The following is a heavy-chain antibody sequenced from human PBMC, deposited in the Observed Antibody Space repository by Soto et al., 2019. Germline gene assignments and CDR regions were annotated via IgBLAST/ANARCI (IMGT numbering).Heavy chain of an antibody. V-gene: IGHV4-30-4*01. J-gene: IGHJ5*01. CDR3: ARGRYCLNGRCFPNWFDS. D-gene: IGHD2-15*01. Sequence: SETLSLTCSVSGDSISTVDYFWAWIRQPPGQALEYIGYIYKSATTYYNPSFESRVAISLDTSKGQFSLNVTSVTAADTAVYFCARGRYCLNGRCFPNWFDSWGQGTPVTVSS. CDR1: GDSISTVDYF. CDR2: IYKSATT.